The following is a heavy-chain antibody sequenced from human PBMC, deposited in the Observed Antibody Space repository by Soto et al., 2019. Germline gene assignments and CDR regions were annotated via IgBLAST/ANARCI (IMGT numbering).Heavy chain of an antibody. CDR3: ARDGERPFDY. CDR2: ISYDGSNK. Sequence: QVQLVESGGGVVQPGRSLRLSCAASGFTFSSYAMHWVRQAPGKGLEWVAVISYDGSNKYYADSVKGRFTISRDNSKNTLYLQMNSLRAEDTAVYYCARDGERPFDYWGQGPLVTVSS. V-gene: IGHV3-30-3*01. J-gene: IGHJ4*02. CDR1: GFTFSSYA.